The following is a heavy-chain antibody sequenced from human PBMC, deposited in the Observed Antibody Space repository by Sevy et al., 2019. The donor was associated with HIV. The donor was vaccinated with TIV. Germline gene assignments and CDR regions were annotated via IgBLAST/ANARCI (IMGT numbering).Heavy chain of an antibody. CDR1: GFTFGDYA. CDR3: TRDRGYSSSWYHDC. V-gene: IGHV3-49*03. Sequence: GGSLRLSCTASGFTFGDYAMSWFRQAPGKGLEWVGFIRSKAYGGTTEYAASVKGRFTISRDDSKSIAYLQMNSLKTEDTAVYYCTRDRGYSSSWYHDCWGQGTLVTVSS. CDR2: IRSKAYGGTT. D-gene: IGHD6-13*01. J-gene: IGHJ4*02.